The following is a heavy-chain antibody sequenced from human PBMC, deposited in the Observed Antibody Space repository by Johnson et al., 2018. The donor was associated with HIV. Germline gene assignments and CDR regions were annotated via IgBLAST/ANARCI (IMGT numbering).Heavy chain of an antibody. V-gene: IGHV3-30*02. J-gene: IGHJ3*02. CDR2: IRYDGSHK. D-gene: IGHD6-6*01. CDR1: GFTFSNYG. Sequence: QVQLVESGGGLIQPGGSLRLSCAASGFTFSNYGMHWVRQAPGKGLEWVAFIRYDGSHKYYVDSVKGRFTISRDNSKNTLYLQMNSLRAEDTAVYYCARERGSFEYSNSYAFDIWGHGTMVIVSS. CDR3: ARERGSFEYSNSYAFDI.